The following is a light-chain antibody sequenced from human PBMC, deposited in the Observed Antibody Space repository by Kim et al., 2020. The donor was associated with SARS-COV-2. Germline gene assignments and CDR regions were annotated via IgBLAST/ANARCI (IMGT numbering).Light chain of an antibody. Sequence: GQTITISCSGSSSNIGFNPVNWYQQGPAAAPKLVMYSNNKRPSGVPDRVSASKSGASASLAIGGLQSEDEGIYYCAVWDDSLNVWAFGGGTQLTVL. CDR2: SNN. V-gene: IGLV1-44*01. J-gene: IGLJ3*02. CDR1: SSNIGFNP. CDR3: AVWDDSLNVWA.